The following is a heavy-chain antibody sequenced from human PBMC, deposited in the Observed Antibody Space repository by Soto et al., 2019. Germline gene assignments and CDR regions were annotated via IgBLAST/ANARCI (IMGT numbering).Heavy chain of an antibody. CDR1: GDSISTYY. V-gene: IGHV4-59*01. D-gene: IGHD2-21*01. CDR2: VYYSGST. Sequence: SETLSLTFYVSGDSISTYYWSWIRQPPGKGLEWIGYVYYSGSTLYNPSLESRVTLSIDMSKKQVSLKLNSVIAADTAVYYCARTRMIESWIDYWGHGTLVTVSS. J-gene: IGHJ4*01. CDR3: ARTRMIESWIDY.